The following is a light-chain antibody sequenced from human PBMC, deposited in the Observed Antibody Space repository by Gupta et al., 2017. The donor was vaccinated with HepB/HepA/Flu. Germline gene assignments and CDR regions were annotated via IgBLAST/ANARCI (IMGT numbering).Light chain of an antibody. CDR3: MQSLQHPMCT. CDR1: QSLLHSNGYNY. CDR2: LGS. Sequence: DIVMTQSPLSLPVTTGEPASISCRSSQSLLHSNGYNYLDWYLQKPGQSPQLLIYLGSNRASGVPDRFSGSASGTDFTLKISRVEAEDVRVYYCMQSLQHPMCTSGQASKLPIK. V-gene: IGKV2-28*01. J-gene: IGKJ2*02.